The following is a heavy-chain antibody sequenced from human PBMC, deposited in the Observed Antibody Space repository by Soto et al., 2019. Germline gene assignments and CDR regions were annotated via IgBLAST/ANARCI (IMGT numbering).Heavy chain of an antibody. CDR2: INPNSGGT. CDR3: ARDTRYFSRSDGYAFDI. D-gene: IGHD4-4*01. Sequence: QVQLVQSGAEVKKPGASVKVSCKASGYTFTGYYMHWVRQAPGQGLEWMGWINPNSGGTNYAQKFQGWVTMTRDTSISTAYMELSRLRSDDTAVYYCARDTRYFSRSDGYAFDIRGQGTMVTVSS. V-gene: IGHV1-2*04. J-gene: IGHJ3*02. CDR1: GYTFTGYY.